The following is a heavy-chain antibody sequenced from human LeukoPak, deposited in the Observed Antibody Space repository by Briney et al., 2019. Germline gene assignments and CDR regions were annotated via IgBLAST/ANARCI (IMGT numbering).Heavy chain of an antibody. V-gene: IGHV1-18*01. CDR3: ARASGDTHIDY. J-gene: IGHJ4*02. CDR1: GGTFSSYA. D-gene: IGHD2-21*01. Sequence: GASVKVSCKASGGTFSSYAISWVRQAPGQGLEWMGWISAYNGNTNYAQKLQGRVTMTTDTSTSTAYMELRSLRSDDTAAYYCARASGDTHIDYWGQGTLVTVSS. CDR2: ISAYNGNT.